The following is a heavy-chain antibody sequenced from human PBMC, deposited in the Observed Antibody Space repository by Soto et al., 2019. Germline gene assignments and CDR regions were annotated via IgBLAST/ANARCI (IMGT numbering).Heavy chain of an antibody. CDR3: ARTRSAWSDFHYYSLDV. V-gene: IGHV3-33*01. CDR1: GFTFSSYG. D-gene: IGHD1-26*01. Sequence: PWGSLRLSCAASGFTFSSYGMHWVRQAPGKGLEWVAVIWYDGSNKYYADSVKGRFTISRDNSNSALYVQMNSLTGEDTAVYYCARTRSAWSDFHYYSLDVWGQGTTVTVSS. CDR2: IWYDGSNK. J-gene: IGHJ6*02.